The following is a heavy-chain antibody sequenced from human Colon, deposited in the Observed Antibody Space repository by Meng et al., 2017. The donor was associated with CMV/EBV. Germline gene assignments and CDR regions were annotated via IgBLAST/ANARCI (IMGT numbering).Heavy chain of an antibody. D-gene: IGHD1-14*01. CDR2: MYSGGST. CDR3: ARGGEMNHDY. V-gene: IGHV3-53*01. J-gene: IGHJ4*02. Sequence: GGSLRLSCAASGFTVSSHYMSWVRQAPGKGLEWVSVMYSGGSTYYADSVRGRFTISRDNAKNSLYLQMNSLRADDTAVYYCARGGEMNHDYWGQGTLVTVSS. CDR1: GFTVSSHY.